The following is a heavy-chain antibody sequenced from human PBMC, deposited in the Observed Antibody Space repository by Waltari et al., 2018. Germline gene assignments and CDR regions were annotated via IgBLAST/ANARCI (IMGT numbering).Heavy chain of an antibody. J-gene: IGHJ4*02. CDR2: IYHSGST. CDR3: ARYRLHGDNPYFDY. CDR1: GGSISSGGYS. Sequence: QLQLQESGSGLVKPSQTLSLTCAVSGGSISSGGYSWSWIRQPPGKGLEWIGYIYHSGSTYYNPSLKSRVTISVDRSKNQFSLKLSSVTAADTAVYYCARYRLHGDNPYFDYWGQGTLVTVSS. D-gene: IGHD4-17*01. V-gene: IGHV4-30-2*01.